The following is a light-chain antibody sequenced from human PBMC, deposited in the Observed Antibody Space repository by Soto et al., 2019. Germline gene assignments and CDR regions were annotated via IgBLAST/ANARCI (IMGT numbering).Light chain of an antibody. CDR2: DIF. J-gene: IGKJ4*01. CDR3: QQYNSWPLT. CDR1: QSVSSKY. Sequence: EIVLTQSPGTLSLSPGERATLSCRASQSVSSKYLAWYQQKPGQAPRLVIYDIFTRATGVPTRISGSGSGTEFTLTISSLQSEDFAVYYCQQYNSWPLTFGGGTKVDIK. V-gene: IGKV3D-15*01.